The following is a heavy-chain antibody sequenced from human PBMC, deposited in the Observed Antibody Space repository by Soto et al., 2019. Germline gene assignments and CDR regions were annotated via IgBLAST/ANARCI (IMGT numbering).Heavy chain of an antibody. D-gene: IGHD6-13*01. V-gene: IGHV1-18*01. J-gene: IGHJ4*02. CDR3: ARVLAAAGTRRDYYFDY. Sequence: ASVNVSCKASGYTFTSYGISWVRQAPGQGLEWMGWISAYNGNTNYAQKLQGRVTMTTDTSTSTAYMELRSLRSDDTAVYYCARVLAAAGTRRDYYFDYWGQGTLVTVSS. CDR2: ISAYNGNT. CDR1: GYTFTSYG.